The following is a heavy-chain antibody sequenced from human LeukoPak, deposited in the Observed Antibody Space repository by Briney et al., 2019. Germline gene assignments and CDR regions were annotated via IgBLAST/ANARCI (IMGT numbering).Heavy chain of an antibody. CDR3: ARDQGLTAPPPYGLDV. Sequence: SVKVFCKASGGTFSSSAITWVRQAPGQGLEWMGRIIPVLNITNYAQKFQGRVTITADTSTSTAYMELSSLRSEETAVYYCARDQGLTAPPPYGLDVWGQGTTVTVS. CDR1: GGTFSSSA. D-gene: IGHD5-18*01. J-gene: IGHJ6*02. V-gene: IGHV1-69*04. CDR2: IIPVLNIT.